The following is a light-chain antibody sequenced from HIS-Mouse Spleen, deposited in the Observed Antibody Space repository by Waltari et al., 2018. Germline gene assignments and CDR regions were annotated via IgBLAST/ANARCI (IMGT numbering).Light chain of an antibody. V-gene: IGLV3-25*03. CDR2: KDS. J-gene: IGLJ2*01. Sequence: SYELTQPPSVSVSPGQTARITCSGDALPKQYAYWYQQKPGQAPVLWIYKDSERPSGIPERFSGSSSGKTVTLTISGVQAEDEADYYCQSADSSGTYVVFGGGTKLTVL. CDR1: ALPKQY. CDR3: QSADSSGTYVV.